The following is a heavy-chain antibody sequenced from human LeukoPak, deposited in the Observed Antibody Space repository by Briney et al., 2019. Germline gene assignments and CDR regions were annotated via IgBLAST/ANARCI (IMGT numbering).Heavy chain of an antibody. CDR2: IYHSGST. V-gene: IGHV4-38-2*02. Sequence: PSETLSLTCSVSGYSISSGYYWGWIRQPPGKGLEWIGSIYHSGSTYYNPSLKSRVTISVDTSKNQFSLKLSSVTAADTAVYYCARVTPAGYWGQGTLVTVSS. CDR3: ARVTPAGY. CDR1: GYSISSGYY. J-gene: IGHJ4*02. D-gene: IGHD2-21*02.